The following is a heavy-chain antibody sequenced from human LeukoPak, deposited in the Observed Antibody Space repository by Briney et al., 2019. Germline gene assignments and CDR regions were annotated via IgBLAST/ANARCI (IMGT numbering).Heavy chain of an antibody. CDR2: ISSSSYI. V-gene: IGHV3-21*01. J-gene: IGHJ4*02. CDR1: GFTFSSYS. Sequence: GGSLRLSCAASGFTFSSYSMNWVRQAPGKGLEWVSSISSSSYIYYADSVKGRFTISRDNAKDSLYLQMNSLSADDTALYYCARSSTRDGYRYFDYWGQGTLVTVSS. CDR3: ARSSTRDGYRYFDY. D-gene: IGHD5-24*01.